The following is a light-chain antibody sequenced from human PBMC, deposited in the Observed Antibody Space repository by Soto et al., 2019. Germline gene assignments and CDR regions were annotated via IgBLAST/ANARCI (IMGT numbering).Light chain of an antibody. V-gene: IGLV2-14*01. CDR3: SSYTSSSTVV. Sequence: QSVLTQPASVSRSPGQSITISCTGTSSDIGGYNYVSWYQHHPGKAPKLMIYDVSNRPSGVSNRFSGSKSGNTASLTISGLQAEDEADYLCSSYTSSSTVVFGGGTKLTVL. CDR2: DVS. CDR1: SSDIGGYNY. J-gene: IGLJ2*01.